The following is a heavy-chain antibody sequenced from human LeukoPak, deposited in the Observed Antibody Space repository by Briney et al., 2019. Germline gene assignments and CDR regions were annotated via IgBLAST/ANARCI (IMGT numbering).Heavy chain of an antibody. Sequence: GGSLRLSCAASGFTFSSYSMNWVRQAPGKGLEWVSSISSSSSYIYYADSVKGRFTISRDNAKNSLYLQMNSLRAEDTAVYYCARDRWYYYDSSDYYHDAFDIWGQGTMVTVSS. J-gene: IGHJ3*02. CDR2: ISSSSSYI. V-gene: IGHV3-21*01. CDR1: GFTFSSYS. CDR3: ARDRWYYYDSSDYYHDAFDI. D-gene: IGHD3-22*01.